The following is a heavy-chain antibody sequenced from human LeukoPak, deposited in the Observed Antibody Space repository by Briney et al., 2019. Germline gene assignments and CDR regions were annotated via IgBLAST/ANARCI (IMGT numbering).Heavy chain of an antibody. D-gene: IGHD3-10*01. CDR1: GGSISSSSYY. J-gene: IGHJ4*02. V-gene: IGHV4-39*07. Sequence: ASETLSLTCTVSGGSISSSSYYWGWIRQPPGKGLEWIGEINHSGSTNYNPSLKSRVTISVDTSKNQFSLKLSSVTAADTAVYYCARGGGQYWGQGTLVTVSS. CDR3: ARGGGQY. CDR2: INHSGST.